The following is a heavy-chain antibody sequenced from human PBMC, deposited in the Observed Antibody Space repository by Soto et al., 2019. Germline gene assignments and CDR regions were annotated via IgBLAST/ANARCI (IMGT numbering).Heavy chain of an antibody. CDR1: GYTFTTHG. J-gene: IGHJ5*02. CDR2: VRGDNGHT. CDR3: ARDLGSCRSGPCYREWCDP. Sequence: QVQLVQSGAEVKKPGASVKVSCKASGYTFTTHGISWVRQAPGQGLEWMGWVRGDNGHTNYAQSLQGRVTMTTDTSTNTAYIELWSLTSDDTAVYYCARDLGSCRSGPCYREWCDPWGQGTLVTVSS. V-gene: IGHV1-18*01. D-gene: IGHD2-2*01.